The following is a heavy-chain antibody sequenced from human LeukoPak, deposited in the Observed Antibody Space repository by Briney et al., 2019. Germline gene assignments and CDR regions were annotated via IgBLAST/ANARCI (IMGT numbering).Heavy chain of an antibody. D-gene: IGHD2-15*01. CDR2: INPNSGGT. V-gene: IGHV1-2*02. J-gene: IGHJ3*02. Sequence: GASVKVSCKASGYTFTGYYMHWVRQAPGQGLEWMGWINPNSGGTNCAQKFQGRVTMTRDTSISTAYMELSRLRSDDTAVYYCARAGARFCSGGSCNAFDIWGQGTMATVSS. CDR1: GYTFTGYY. CDR3: ARAGARFCSGGSCNAFDI.